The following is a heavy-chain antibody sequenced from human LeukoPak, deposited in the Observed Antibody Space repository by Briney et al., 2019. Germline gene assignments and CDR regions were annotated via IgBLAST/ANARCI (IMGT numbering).Heavy chain of an antibody. CDR2: IGTAGDT. J-gene: IGHJ3*02. V-gene: IGHV3-13*01. Sequence: GGSLRLSCAASGFTFSSYDMHWVRQATGKGLEWVSAIGTAGDTYYPGSVKSRFTISRENAKNSLYLQMNSLRAGDTAVYYCARALRYDSSGPTDAFDIWGQGTMVTVSS. CDR3: ARALRYDSSGPTDAFDI. D-gene: IGHD3-22*01. CDR1: GFTFSSYD.